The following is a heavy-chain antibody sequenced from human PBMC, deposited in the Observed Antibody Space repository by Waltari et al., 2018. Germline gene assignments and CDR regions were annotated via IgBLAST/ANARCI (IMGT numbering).Heavy chain of an antibody. D-gene: IGHD3-10*01. Sequence: QVQLQESGPGLVKPSQTLSLTCTVSGGSISSGRYYWTWIRQPAGKGLEWIGYIYTSGSTNYNPSLKSRVTISVDTSKNQFSLKLSSVTAADTAVYYCAKTSGGDYYYYYYMDVWGKGTTVTVSS. J-gene: IGHJ6*03. CDR1: GGSISSGRYY. CDR2: IYTSGST. V-gene: IGHV4-61*09. CDR3: AKTSGGDYYYYYYMDV.